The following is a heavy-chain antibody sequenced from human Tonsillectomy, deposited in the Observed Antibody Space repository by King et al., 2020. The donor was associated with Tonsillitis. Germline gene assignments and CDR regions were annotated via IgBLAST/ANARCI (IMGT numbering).Heavy chain of an antibody. CDR2: ISFDGNNK. CDR3: ARFGDHDLWNGPELGGYYYHYGMDL. D-gene: IGHD3-3*01. Sequence: VQLVESGGGVVQPGRSLRLSCAASGFTFSSYGIHWVRQAPGKGLEWVAVISFDGNNKYYAESVKGRFTISRDNSKDTLYLQMNSLTAEDTAVYFCARFGDHDLWNGPELGGYYYHYGMDLWGQGTTVIVSS. J-gene: IGHJ6*02. CDR1: GFTFSSYG. V-gene: IGHV3-30*03.